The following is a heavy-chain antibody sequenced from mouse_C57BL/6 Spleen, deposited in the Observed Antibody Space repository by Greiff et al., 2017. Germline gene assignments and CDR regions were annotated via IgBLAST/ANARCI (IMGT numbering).Heavy chain of an antibody. V-gene: IGHV1-64*01. Sequence: QVHVKQPGAELVKPGASVKLSCKASGYTFTSYWMHWVKQRPGQGLEWIGMIHPNSGSTNYNEKFKSKATLTVDKSSSTAYMQLSSLTSEDSAVYYCARSPLDGYTGYFDVWGTGTTVTVSS. CDR2: IHPNSGST. D-gene: IGHD2-3*01. J-gene: IGHJ1*03. CDR3: ARSPLDGYTGYFDV. CDR1: GYTFTSYW.